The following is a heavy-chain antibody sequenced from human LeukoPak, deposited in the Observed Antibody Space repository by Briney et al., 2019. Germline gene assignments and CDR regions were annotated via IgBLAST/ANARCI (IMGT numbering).Heavy chain of an antibody. V-gene: IGHV4-59*08. CDR1: GGSISSYY. J-gene: IGHJ5*02. D-gene: IGHD3-10*01. CDR3: ARLVSREYYFDP. Sequence: SEILSLTCTVSGGSISSYYWSWIRQPPGKGLEWIGYIYYSGSTNYNPSLKSRVTISVDTSKNQFSLKLSSVTAADTAVYYCARLVSREYYFDPWGQGTLVTVSS. CDR2: IYYSGST.